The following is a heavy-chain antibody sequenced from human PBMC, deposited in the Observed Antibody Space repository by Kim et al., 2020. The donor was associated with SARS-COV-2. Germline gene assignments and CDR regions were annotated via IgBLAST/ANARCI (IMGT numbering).Heavy chain of an antibody. V-gene: IGHV4-34*01. CDR1: GGSFRGHY. CDR2: INQSGST. Sequence: SETLSLTCAVYGGSFRGHYWSWIRPPPGKGLEWIGEINQSGSTNYNPSLKSRVTISVDTSRNQFSLKLSSVTAADTAVYYCARGLSAWSDDAFDIWGQGTMVTVSS. CDR3: ARGLSAWSDDAFDI. J-gene: IGHJ3*02. D-gene: IGHD6-19*01.